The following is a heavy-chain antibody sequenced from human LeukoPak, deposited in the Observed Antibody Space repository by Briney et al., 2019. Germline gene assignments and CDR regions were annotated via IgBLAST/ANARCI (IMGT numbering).Heavy chain of an antibody. CDR1: GGSITSYY. V-gene: IGHV4-4*07. CDR2: IHTTGST. Sequence: PSKTLSLTCTVSGGSITSYYWSWIRQPAGKGLEWIGRIHTTGSTNYNPSLKSRVTMSVDTSKNQFSLKLSSVTAADTAVYYCARDRYYYDSSGYIRMDVWGKGTTVTISS. CDR3: ARDRYYYDSSGYIRMDV. D-gene: IGHD3-22*01. J-gene: IGHJ6*03.